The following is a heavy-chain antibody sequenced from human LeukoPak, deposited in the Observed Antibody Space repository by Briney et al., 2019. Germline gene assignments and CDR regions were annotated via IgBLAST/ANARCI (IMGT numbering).Heavy chain of an antibody. CDR2: ISSSGSTI. Sequence: PGGSLRLSCAASGFTFSSYEMNWVRQAPGKGLEWVSYISSSGSTIYYADSVKGRFTISRDNAKNTLYLQMNSLRAEDTAVYYCARGDLFYYYYMDVWGKGTTVTISS. V-gene: IGHV3-48*03. CDR3: ARGDLFYYYYMDV. J-gene: IGHJ6*03. CDR1: GFTFSSYE.